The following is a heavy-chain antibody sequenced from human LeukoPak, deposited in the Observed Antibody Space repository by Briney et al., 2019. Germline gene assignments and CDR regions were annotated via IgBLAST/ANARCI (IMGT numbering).Heavy chain of an antibody. V-gene: IGHV2-5*01. J-gene: IGHJ3*02. CDR3: AHMVGEPAVTGHAFDI. D-gene: IGHD2-2*01. Sequence: SGPTLVNPTQTLTLTCTFSGFSLSTSGVGVGWIRQPPGKVLEWLALIYWNDDKRYSPSLKSRLTITKDTSKNQVVLTMTNMDPVDTATYYCAHMVGEPAVTGHAFDIWGQGTMVTVSS. CDR1: GFSLSTSGVG. CDR2: IYWNDDK.